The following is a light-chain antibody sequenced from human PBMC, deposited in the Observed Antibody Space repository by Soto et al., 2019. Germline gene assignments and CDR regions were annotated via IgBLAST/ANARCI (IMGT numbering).Light chain of an antibody. J-gene: IGLJ1*01. CDR1: SSDVGGYNY. V-gene: IGLV2-8*01. Sequence: QSALTQPPSASGSPGQSVTISCTGTSSDVGGYNYVSWYQQHPGKAPKLMIYEVSKRPSGVPDRFSGSKSGNTASLTVSGLQAEDEDDYYCSSYAGSNNFVFGTGTQVTVL. CDR3: SSYAGSNNFV. CDR2: EVS.